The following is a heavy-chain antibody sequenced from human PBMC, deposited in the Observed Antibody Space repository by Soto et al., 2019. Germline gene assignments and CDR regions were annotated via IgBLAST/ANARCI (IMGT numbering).Heavy chain of an antibody. Sequence: QVQLVESGGGVVQPGRSLRLSCAASGVTFSGYGMHWVRQAPGKGLAWVAVIRYVGRNTYYEDSVKGRFTLPRDNPKNTLYLQMNSLLAEDTAVYYGARDGVGATTYFCDFDYWGQGPLVTLSS. J-gene: IGHJ4*02. CDR3: ARDGVGATTYFCDFDY. CDR1: GVTFSGYG. D-gene: IGHD1-26*01. CDR2: IRYVGRNT. V-gene: IGHV3-33*01.